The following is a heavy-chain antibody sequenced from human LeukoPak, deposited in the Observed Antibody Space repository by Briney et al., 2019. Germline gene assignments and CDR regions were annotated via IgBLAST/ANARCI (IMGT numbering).Heavy chain of an antibody. CDR2: ISWDGGST. J-gene: IGHJ4*02. V-gene: IGHV3-43D*04. CDR1: GFTFDDYA. Sequence: GGSLRLSCAASGFTFDDYAMHWVRQAPGKGLEWVPLISWDGGSTYYADSVKGRFTISRDNSKNSLYLQMNSLRAEDTALYYCAKDGAVTTEYYFDYWGQGTLVTVSS. CDR3: AKDGAVTTEYYFDY. D-gene: IGHD4-17*01.